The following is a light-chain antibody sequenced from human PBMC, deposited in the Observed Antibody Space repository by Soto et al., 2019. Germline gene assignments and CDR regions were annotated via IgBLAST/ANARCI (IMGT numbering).Light chain of an antibody. CDR1: QSISIN. J-gene: IGKJ5*01. CDR3: QQYNSWIP. Sequence: EIVMTQSPATLSVSPGERAILSCRASQSISINLAWYHQKPSQAPRRLIYSASNRATGVTARLSGSWSGTEFTLAIRSMQSEDFRVYYCQQYNSWIPFGQGTRRE. V-gene: IGKV3-15*01. CDR2: SAS.